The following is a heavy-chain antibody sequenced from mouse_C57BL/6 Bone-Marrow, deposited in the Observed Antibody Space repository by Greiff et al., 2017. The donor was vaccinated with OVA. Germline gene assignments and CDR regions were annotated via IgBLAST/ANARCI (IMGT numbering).Heavy chain of an antibody. J-gene: IGHJ1*03. V-gene: IGHV10-1*01. Sequence: EVKLMESGGGLVQPKGSLKLSCAASGFSFNTYAMNWVRQAPGKGLEWVARIRSKSNNYATYYADSVKDRFTISRDDSESMLYLQMNNLKTEDTAMYYCVRQSLYFDVWGTGTTVTVSS. CDR1: GFSFNTYA. CDR2: IRSKSNNYAT. CDR3: VRQSLYFDV.